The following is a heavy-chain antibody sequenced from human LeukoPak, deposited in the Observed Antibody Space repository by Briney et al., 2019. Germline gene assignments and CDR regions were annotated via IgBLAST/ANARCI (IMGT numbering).Heavy chain of an antibody. CDR1: GFTFSNYA. D-gene: IGHD3-10*01. CDR2: ISGSGGST. CDR3: AKAPVIEGYYYGPGSSFYFDY. V-gene: IGHV3-23*01. Sequence: PGGSLRLSCAASGFTFSNYAMSWVRQAPGKGLEWVSGISGSGGSTYYADSVKGRFTISRDNSKNTLYLQMSSLRAEDTAVYYCAKAPVIEGYYYGPGSSFYFDYWGQGTLVTVSS. J-gene: IGHJ4*02.